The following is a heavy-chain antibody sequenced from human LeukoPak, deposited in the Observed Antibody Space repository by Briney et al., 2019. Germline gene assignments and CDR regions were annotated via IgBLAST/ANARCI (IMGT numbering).Heavy chain of an antibody. J-gene: IGHJ4*02. Sequence: GGSLRLYCAVSGFTHSGYAMHWVRQAPGKGLEWVAVISNDGSNTNYADSVKGRFTIPRDKSKNTLYLQMNSLRAEDTAVYYCARDYYAGYKSGWYQINYWGQGTLVTVSS. V-gene: IGHV3-30*04. CDR1: GFTHSGYA. CDR2: ISNDGSNT. CDR3: ARDYYAGYKSGWYQINY. D-gene: IGHD6-19*01.